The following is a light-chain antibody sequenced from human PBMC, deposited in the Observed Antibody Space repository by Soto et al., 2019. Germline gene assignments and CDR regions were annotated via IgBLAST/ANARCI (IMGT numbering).Light chain of an antibody. CDR2: GAS. CDR3: QQYGGSPPYT. Sequence: EIVLTQSPGTLSLSPGERVILSCRASQSVSSSYLGWYQQKPAQAPRLLIYGASNRATGIPDRFSGSGSGTDFTLTISRLEPEDFAVYYCQQYGGSPPYTFGQGTKLEIK. J-gene: IGKJ2*01. CDR1: QSVSSSY. V-gene: IGKV3-20*01.